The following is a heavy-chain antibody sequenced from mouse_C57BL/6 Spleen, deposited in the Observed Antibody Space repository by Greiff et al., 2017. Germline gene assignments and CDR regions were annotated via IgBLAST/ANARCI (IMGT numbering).Heavy chain of an antibody. D-gene: IGHD1-1*01. V-gene: IGHV1-47*01. J-gene: IGHJ1*03. CDR2: FHPYNDDT. Sequence: VQGVESGAELVKPGASVKMSCKASGYTFTTYPIEWMKQNHGKSLEWIGNFHPYNDDTKYNEKFKGKATLTVEKSSSTVYLELSRLTSDDSSVYYCARGYGRPYWYFDVWGKGTTVTVSS. CDR3: ARGYGRPYWYFDV. CDR1: GYTFTTYP.